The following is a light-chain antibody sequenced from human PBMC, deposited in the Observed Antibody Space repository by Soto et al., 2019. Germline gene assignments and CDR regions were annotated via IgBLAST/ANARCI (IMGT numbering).Light chain of an antibody. J-gene: IGKJ4*01. Sequence: EIVMTQSPATLSVSPGERATLSCRARQSVSSNLAWYQQKPGQAPRLLIYDASIRATGIPATFSGSGSGTEFTLTISSLQSEDFAVYYCQQYNNWPLTFGGGTKVEIK. CDR3: QQYNNWPLT. CDR2: DAS. V-gene: IGKV3-15*01. CDR1: QSVSSN.